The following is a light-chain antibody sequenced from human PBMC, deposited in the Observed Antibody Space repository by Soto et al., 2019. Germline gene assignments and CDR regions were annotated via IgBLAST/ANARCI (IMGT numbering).Light chain of an antibody. CDR2: GAS. CDR3: LQDFDYPYT. V-gene: IGKV1-6*02. Sequence: IQIRHSPSSLSASVGDRVALTCRASQSIRNDLAWYQQKPGKAPRLLVYGASSLAPGVPSRFSGRGSGTDFALTISGLQPEDFASYYCLQDFDYPYTFGQGTKVDI. J-gene: IGKJ2*01. CDR1: QSIRND.